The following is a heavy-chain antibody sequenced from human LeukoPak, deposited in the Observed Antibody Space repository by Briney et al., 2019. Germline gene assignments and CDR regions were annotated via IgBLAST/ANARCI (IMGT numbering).Heavy chain of an antibody. J-gene: IGHJ4*02. D-gene: IGHD6-13*01. CDR1: GGSISRYY. CDR2: IYTSGST. CDR3: ARDTPIAAAVSYYFDY. V-gene: IGHV4-4*07. Sequence: PSETLSLTCTVSGGSISRYYWSWIRQPAGKGLEWIGRIYTSGSTNYNPSLKSRVTMSVDTSKNQFSLKLSSVTAADTAVYYCARDTPIAAAVSYYFDYWGQGTLVTVSS.